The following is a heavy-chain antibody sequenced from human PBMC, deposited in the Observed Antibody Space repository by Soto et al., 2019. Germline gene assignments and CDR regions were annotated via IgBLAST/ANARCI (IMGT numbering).Heavy chain of an antibody. D-gene: IGHD5-18*01. J-gene: IGHJ4*02. Sequence: QVQLVQSGAEVKKPGASVKVSCKASGYTFTSYGISWVRQAPGQGLEWLGWISAYNGNTNYAQKLQGRVTMTTDTSTSTAYMELRSLRSDDTAVYYCARAPQGVYSYGFWGYWGQGTLVTISS. CDR2: ISAYNGNT. V-gene: IGHV1-18*01. CDR3: ARAPQGVYSYGFWGY. CDR1: GYTFTSYG.